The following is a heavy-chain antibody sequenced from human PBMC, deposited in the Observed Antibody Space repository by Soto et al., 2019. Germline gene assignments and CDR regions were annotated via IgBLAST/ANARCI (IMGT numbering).Heavy chain of an antibody. Sequence: GASVKVSCKASGYTFTSYGISWVRQAPGQGLEWMGWISAYNGNTNYAQKLQGRVTMTTDTSTSTAYMELRSLRSDDTAVYYCAREGTYYYDSSGYWYFDLWGRGTLVTVSS. V-gene: IGHV1-18*01. D-gene: IGHD3-22*01. CDR1: GYTFTSYG. J-gene: IGHJ2*01. CDR3: AREGTYYYDSSGYWYFDL. CDR2: ISAYNGNT.